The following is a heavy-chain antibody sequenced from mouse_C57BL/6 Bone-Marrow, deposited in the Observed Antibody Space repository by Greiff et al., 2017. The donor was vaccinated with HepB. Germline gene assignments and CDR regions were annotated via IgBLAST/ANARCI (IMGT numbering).Heavy chain of an antibody. V-gene: IGHV1-64*01. J-gene: IGHJ4*01. CDR3: ARGGWLPVY. CDR1: GYTFTSYW. CDR2: IQPNSGST. Sequence: QVQLKEPGAELVKPGASVKLSCKASGYTFTSYWMHWVKQRPGQGLEWIGMIQPNSGSTNYNEKFKSKATLTVDKSSSTAYMQLSSLTSEDSAVYYCARGGWLPVYWGQGTSVTVSS. D-gene: IGHD2-3*01.